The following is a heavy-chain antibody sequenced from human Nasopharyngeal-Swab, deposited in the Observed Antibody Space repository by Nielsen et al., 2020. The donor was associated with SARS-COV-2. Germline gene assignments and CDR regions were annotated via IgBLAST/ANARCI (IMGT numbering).Heavy chain of an antibody. CDR3: AKGDTNGANDVFDI. D-gene: IGHD2-8*01. CDR2: ISGSGTT. J-gene: IGHJ3*02. V-gene: IGHV3-23*01. CDR1: GFTFSSYA. Sequence: GESLKISCAASGFTFSSYAMSWVRQAPGKGLEWVSAISGSGTTYYTDSVKGRFTISRDNSKNTLYLQMNSLRAEDTAVYYCAKGDTNGANDVFDIWDQGTIVTVSS.